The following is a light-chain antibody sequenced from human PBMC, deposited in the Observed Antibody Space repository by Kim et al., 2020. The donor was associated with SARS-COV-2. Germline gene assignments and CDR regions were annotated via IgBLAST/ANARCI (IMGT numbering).Light chain of an antibody. Sequence: SYELTQPPSVSVAPGKTATITCGGDSIGSKSVHWYQQKPGQAPVLVIYYDSDRPSGIPERFSDSNSGNTATLTISRVEAGDEADYYCQVWDTSSVFGTGT. J-gene: IGLJ1*01. CDR2: YDS. V-gene: IGLV3-21*04. CDR1: SIGSKS. CDR3: QVWDTSSV.